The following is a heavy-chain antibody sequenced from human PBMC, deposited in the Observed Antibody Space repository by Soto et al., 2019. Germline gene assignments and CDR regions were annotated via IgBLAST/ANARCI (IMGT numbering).Heavy chain of an antibody. D-gene: IGHD1-1*01. CDR3: TRDKNGLGDY. CDR2: INAGDGNT. CDR1: GYTFTSYP. J-gene: IGHJ4*02. V-gene: IGHV1-3*01. Sequence: ASVKVSCKASGYTFTSYPVHWVRQAPGQRLEWMGWINAGDGNTKYSQKFQDRVTITRDTSASTAYMELSSLRSEDTAVYYCTRDKNGLGDYWGQGTLVTVSS.